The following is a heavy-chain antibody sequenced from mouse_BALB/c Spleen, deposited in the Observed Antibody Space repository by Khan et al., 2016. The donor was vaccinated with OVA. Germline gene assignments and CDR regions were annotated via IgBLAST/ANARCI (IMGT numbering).Heavy chain of an antibody. Sequence: EVQLQQSGPELVKPGTSMKISCKASGYSFTDYTMNWVKQSHGKNLEWIGLVNPYNGGTNYDQKFKGKATFTVHKSSSTAFMELLSLTSEDSAVYYCARSGYGGFAYWGQGTLVTVSA. D-gene: IGHD1-2*01. V-gene: IGHV1-18*01. CDR3: ARSGYGGFAY. CDR1: GYSFTDYT. CDR2: VNPYNGGT. J-gene: IGHJ3*01.